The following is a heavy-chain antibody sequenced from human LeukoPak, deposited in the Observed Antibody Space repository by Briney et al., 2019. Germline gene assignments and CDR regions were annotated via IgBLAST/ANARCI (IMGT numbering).Heavy chain of an antibody. CDR2: IYHSGST. CDR1: GYSISSGYY. J-gene: IGHJ4*02. V-gene: IGHV4-38-2*02. D-gene: IGHD6-13*01. Sequence: PSETLSLTCTVSGYSISSGYYWGWIRQPPGKGLEWIGSIYHSGSTYYNPSLKSRVTMSVDTSKNQLSLKMISVTAADTAVYYCARGVIAAGGNDFDYWGQGTLVTVSS. CDR3: ARGVIAAGGNDFDY.